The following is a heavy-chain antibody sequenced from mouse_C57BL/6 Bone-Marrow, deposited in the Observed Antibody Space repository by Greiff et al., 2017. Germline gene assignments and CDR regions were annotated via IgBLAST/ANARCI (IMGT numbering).Heavy chain of an antibody. Sequence: EVKLQESGPGLVKPSQTVFLTCTVTGISITTGNYRWSWIRQFPGNKLEWIGYIYYSGTITYNPSLTSRTTITRDTPKNQFFLEMNSLTAEDTATDYCARGVITTVAQDWYFDVWGTGTTVTVSS. V-gene: IGHV3-5*01. CDR2: IYYSGTI. D-gene: IGHD1-1*01. J-gene: IGHJ1*03. CDR1: GISITTGNYR. CDR3: ARGVITTVAQDWYFDV.